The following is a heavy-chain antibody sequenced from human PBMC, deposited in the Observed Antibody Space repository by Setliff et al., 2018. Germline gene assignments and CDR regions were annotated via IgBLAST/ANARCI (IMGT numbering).Heavy chain of an antibody. D-gene: IGHD3-22*01. J-gene: IGHJ4*02. CDR3: TTGTYSQERGYSLDY. Sequence: GGSLRLSWAASGFTFSNAGMNWVRRAPGRGLQWVGRIRSKTDGGIIHYSAPVKGRFSSSRDDSKTTLYLQINSLKTEDTAVYYCTTGTYSQERGYSLDYWGQGALVTVSS. CDR1: GFTFSNAG. CDR2: IRSKTDGGII. V-gene: IGHV3-15*01.